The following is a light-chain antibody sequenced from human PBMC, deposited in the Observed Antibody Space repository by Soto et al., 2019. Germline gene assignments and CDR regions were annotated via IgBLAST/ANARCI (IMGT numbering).Light chain of an antibody. V-gene: IGKV3-20*01. CDR1: QSSSIIA. J-gene: IGKJ1*01. CDR2: GAF. Sequence: VVTQSPVTLSFTPGERATLSCRASQSSSIIALAWYQQKPGQAPRLLISGAFNRATGIPDRFSGSGSGTDFTITIRRLEHDDFAVCYCQQYGSSGTFGQGTKVDIK. CDR3: QQYGSSGT.